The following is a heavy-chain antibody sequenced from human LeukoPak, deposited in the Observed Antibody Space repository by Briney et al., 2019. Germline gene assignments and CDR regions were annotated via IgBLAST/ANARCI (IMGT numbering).Heavy chain of an antibody. CDR1: GFTFSSYG. J-gene: IGHJ4*02. CDR2: ISSSGSYI. Sequence: GRSLRLSCAASGFTFSSYGMHWVRQAPGKGLEWVSSISSSGSYIYYADSVKGRFTISRDNAKNSLDLQMNSLRADDTAVYYCARDLLALTTGGATYWGQGTLVTVSS. D-gene: IGHD4-17*01. V-gene: IGHV3-21*01. CDR3: ARDLLALTTGGATY.